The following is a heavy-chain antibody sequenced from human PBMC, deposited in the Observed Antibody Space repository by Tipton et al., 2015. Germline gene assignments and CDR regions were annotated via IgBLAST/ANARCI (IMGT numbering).Heavy chain of an antibody. CDR1: GYTFTGYY. J-gene: IGHJ2*01. CDR2: VNTKRGGT. V-gene: IGHV1-2*02. CDR3: ARDVGIPGHYWYFDL. D-gene: IGHD2-21*01. Sequence: QVQLVQSGAEVKKPGASVKVSCKASGYTFTGYYMHWVRQAPGQGLEWLGLVNTKRGGTEYAQNFQGRVTMTRDTSVNTVYLELSRLRSDDTAVYFCARDVGIPGHYWYFDLWGRGTLVTVSS.